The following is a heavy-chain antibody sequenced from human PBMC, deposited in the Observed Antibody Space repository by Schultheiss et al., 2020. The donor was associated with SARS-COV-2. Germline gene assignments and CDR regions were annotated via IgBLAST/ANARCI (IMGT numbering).Heavy chain of an antibody. V-gene: IGHV3-23*01. J-gene: IGHJ6*03. D-gene: IGHD4-11*01. CDR3: ARVRSTVTHYYYYYYMDV. CDR2: ISGSGGST. Sequence: GGSLRLSCAASGFTFSSYAMSWVRQAPGKGLEWVSAISGSGGSTYYADSVKGRFTISRDNSKNTLYLQMNSLRAEDTAVYYCARVRSTVTHYYYYYYMDVWGKGTTVTVSS. CDR1: GFTFSSYA.